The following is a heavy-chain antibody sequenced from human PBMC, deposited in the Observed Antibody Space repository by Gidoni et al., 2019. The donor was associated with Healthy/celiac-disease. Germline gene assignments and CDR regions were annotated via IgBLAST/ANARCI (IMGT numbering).Heavy chain of an antibody. Sequence: QVQLQQWGAGLLTPSDTLSLPCAVYGGSFSGYYWRWIRQPPGKGLEWIGEINHSGSTNYNPSLKSRVTISVDTSKNQFSLKLSSVTAADTAVYYCARASRIGLHLGVVDYWGQGTLVTVSS. CDR3: ARASRIGLHLGVVDY. CDR1: GGSFSGYY. CDR2: INHSGST. J-gene: IGHJ4*02. D-gene: IGHD3-16*01. V-gene: IGHV4-34*01.